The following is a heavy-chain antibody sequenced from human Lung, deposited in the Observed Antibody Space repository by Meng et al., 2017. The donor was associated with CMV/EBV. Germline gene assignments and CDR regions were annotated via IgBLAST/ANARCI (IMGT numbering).Heavy chain of an antibody. D-gene: IGHD2-21*01. CDR1: GLTFSSYG. CDR2: IGATAGGT. Sequence: GGSLRLXCAASGLTFSSYGMSWVRQAPGKGLEWVSSIGATAGGTYYADSVKGRFTISRDNAKNTLYLQMNSLRAEDTAVYYCAKYSAVGERLYYFDYWSQGTLVPVSS. CDR3: AKYSAVGERLYYFDY. V-gene: IGHV3-23*01. J-gene: IGHJ4*02.